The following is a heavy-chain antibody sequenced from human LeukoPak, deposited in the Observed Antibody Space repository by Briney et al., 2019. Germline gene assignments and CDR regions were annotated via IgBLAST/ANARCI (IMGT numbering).Heavy chain of an antibody. CDR3: ARGGYSSSATDY. D-gene: IGHD6-13*01. J-gene: IGHJ4*02. V-gene: IGHV3-23*01. Sequence: GGSLRLSCVASGFTFSSYAMSWVRQAPGKGLEWVSGISGSGHSTYYADSVKGRFTISRDNSKNTLYLQMNSLRAEDTAVYYCARGGYSSSATDYWGQGTLVTVSS. CDR2: ISGSGHST. CDR1: GFTFSSYA.